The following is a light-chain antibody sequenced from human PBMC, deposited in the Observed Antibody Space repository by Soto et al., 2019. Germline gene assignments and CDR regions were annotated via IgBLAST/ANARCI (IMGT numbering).Light chain of an antibody. J-gene: IGLJ1*01. CDR3: SSYTSSSTLGV. CDR1: SSDFVGYNY. Sequence: QSALTQPASVSGSPGQSITISCTGTSSDFVGYNYVSWYQQHPGKAPKLMIYGVSNRPSGVSNRFSGSKSGNTASLTISGLQAEDEADYYCSSYTSSSTLGVFGTGTQLTVL. V-gene: IGLV2-14*01. CDR2: GVS.